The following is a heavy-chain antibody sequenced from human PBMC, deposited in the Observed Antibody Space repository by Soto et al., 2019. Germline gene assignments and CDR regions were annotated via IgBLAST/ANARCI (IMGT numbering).Heavy chain of an antibody. Sequence: QVKLVQSGTEVKKPGASMKVSCKASGYSFATSGISWVRQAPGQGLEWMGWISAYNGNTNYDQQLQDRVTITTDTSTSTAYLELRSLRSDDTGVYYCARAGKYYDSSGYANLGEGTLVSVAS. CDR2: ISAYNGNT. V-gene: IGHV1-18*01. CDR1: GYSFATSG. J-gene: IGHJ4*02. CDR3: ARAGKYYDSSGYAN. D-gene: IGHD3-22*01.